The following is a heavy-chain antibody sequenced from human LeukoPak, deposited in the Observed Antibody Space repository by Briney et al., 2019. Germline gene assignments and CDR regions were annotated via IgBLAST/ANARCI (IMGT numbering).Heavy chain of an antibody. V-gene: IGHV4-39*07. CDR2: IYFSGST. CDR3: ARVKDPGGYYYYYYMDV. J-gene: IGHJ6*03. CDR1: GGSISYSNSY. Sequence: SETLSLTCTVSGGSISYSNSYWGWIRQPPGKGLEWIGNIYFSGSTYYKQSLKSRVTISVDTSKNQFSLKLSSVTAADTAMYYCARVKDPGGYYYYYYMDVWGKGTTVTVSS. D-gene: IGHD3-16*01.